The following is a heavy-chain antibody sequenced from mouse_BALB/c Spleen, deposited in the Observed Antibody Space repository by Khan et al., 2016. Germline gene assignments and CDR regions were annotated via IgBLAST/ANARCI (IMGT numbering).Heavy chain of an antibody. CDR2: IDPANGNT. J-gene: IGHJ1*01. Sequence: VRLQQSGAELVKPGASVKLSCTASGFNIKDTYMHWVKQRPEQGLEWIGRIDPANGNTKYDPKFQGKATRTAETSSNTAYLQLSSLTSDDPAVYYCAREYGNCFDVWGAVPTVTVSS. CDR3: AREYGNCFDV. CDR1: GFNIKDTY. D-gene: IGHD2-10*02. V-gene: IGHV14-3*02.